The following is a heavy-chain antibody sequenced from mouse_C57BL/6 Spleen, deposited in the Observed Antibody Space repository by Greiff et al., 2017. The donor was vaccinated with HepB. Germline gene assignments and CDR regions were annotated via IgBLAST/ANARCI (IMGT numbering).Heavy chain of an antibody. CDR3: ARPPIYYDSSWFAY. CDR1: GFTFSSYG. CDR2: ISSGGSYT. Sequence: EVQRVESGGDLVKPGGSLKLSCAASGFTFSSYGMSWVRQTPDKRLEWVATISSGGSYTYYPDSVKGRFTISRDNAKNTLYLQMSSLKSEDTAMYYCARPPIYYDSSWFAYWGQRTLVTVSA. J-gene: IGHJ3*01. D-gene: IGHD2-4*01. V-gene: IGHV5-6*01.